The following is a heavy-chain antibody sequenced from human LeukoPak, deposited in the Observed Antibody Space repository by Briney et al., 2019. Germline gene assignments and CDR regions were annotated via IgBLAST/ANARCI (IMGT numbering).Heavy chain of an antibody. Sequence: ASVKVSCKASGFTFTTYYIHWVRQAPGQGLEWTGWINPNSGVTNYAQKFQGRVTMTRDKSISTVYMDLSRLTSDDTAVYYCAHIAVWGSYRPLSHFDYWGQGTLVTVSS. J-gene: IGHJ4*02. D-gene: IGHD3-16*02. CDR1: GFTFTTYY. CDR2: INPNSGVT. V-gene: IGHV1-2*02. CDR3: AHIAVWGSYRPLSHFDY.